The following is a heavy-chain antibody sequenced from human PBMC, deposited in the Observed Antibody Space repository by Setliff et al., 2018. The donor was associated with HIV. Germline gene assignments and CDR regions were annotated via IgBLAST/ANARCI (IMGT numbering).Heavy chain of an antibody. D-gene: IGHD3-9*01. CDR2: INHSGRT. J-gene: IGHJ6*03. CDR3: ARSKYYDILTAYGDYYYYMDV. CDR1: YGSFSGYY. V-gene: IGHV4-34*01. Sequence: PSETLSLTCAVYYGSFSGYYWSWIRQPPGKGLEWIGEINHSGRTNYNPSLRSRVTISPATSKNQFSLNLYSVTAADTAVYYCARSKYYDILTAYGDYYYYMDVWGKGTTVTVSS.